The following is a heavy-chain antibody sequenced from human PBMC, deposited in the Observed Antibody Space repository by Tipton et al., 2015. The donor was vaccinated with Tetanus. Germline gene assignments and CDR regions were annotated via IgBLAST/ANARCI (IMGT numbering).Heavy chain of an antibody. D-gene: IGHD2-2*01. CDR3: AKARTTLIYQCLDY. Sequence: SLRLSCAASGFTFNNYAMGWVRQAPGKGLEWVASINGTGSVTFHADSVKGRFTISRDNSKSTLYLQMNSLRAEDTAIYYCAKARTTLIYQCLDYWGQGTLVTVSS. V-gene: IGHV3-23*01. CDR2: INGTGSVT. J-gene: IGHJ4*02. CDR1: GFTFNNYA.